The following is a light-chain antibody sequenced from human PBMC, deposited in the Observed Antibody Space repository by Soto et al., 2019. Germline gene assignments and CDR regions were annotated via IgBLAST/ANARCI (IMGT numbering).Light chain of an antibody. CDR3: QQYNNWPPYT. Sequence: EIVMTQSPATLSVSPGERATLSCRASRNVGSNLAWYQQKPGQAPRLLIYYASTRATGVPARFSGSGSGTEFTLTISSLQSEDFAIYYCQQYNNWPPYTFGQGTKLEIK. CDR1: RNVGSN. V-gene: IGKV3-15*01. J-gene: IGKJ2*01. CDR2: YAS.